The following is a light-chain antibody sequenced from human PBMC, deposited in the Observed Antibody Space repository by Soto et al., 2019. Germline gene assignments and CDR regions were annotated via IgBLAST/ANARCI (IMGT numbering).Light chain of an antibody. V-gene: IGLV2-8*01. CDR2: EVS. CDR1: SSDVGGYNY. J-gene: IGLJ3*02. Sequence: QSALTQPPSASGSPGQSVTISCTGTSSDVGGYNYVSWYQQHPGKAPKLMVFEVSKRPSGVPDRFSGSKSGNTASLTVSGLQAEDEADYYCASYAGSINWVFGGGNKLTVL. CDR3: ASYAGSINWV.